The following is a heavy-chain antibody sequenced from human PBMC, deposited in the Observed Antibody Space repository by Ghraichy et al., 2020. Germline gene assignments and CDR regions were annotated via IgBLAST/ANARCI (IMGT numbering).Heavy chain of an antibody. Sequence: TLSLTCTVSGGSISSSSYYWGWIRQPPGKGLEWIGSIYYSGSTYYNPSLKSRVTISVDTSKNQFSLKLSSVTAADTAVYYCASTTYYYGSGSYYIDYWGQGTLVTVSS. J-gene: IGHJ4*02. CDR1: GGSISSSSYY. V-gene: IGHV4-39*01. D-gene: IGHD3-10*01. CDR3: ASTTYYYGSGSYYIDY. CDR2: IYYSGST.